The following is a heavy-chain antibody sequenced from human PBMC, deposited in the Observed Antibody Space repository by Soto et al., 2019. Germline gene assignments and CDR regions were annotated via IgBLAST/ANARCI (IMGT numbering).Heavy chain of an antibody. CDR1: GFTFSDYY. CDR2: ISSSGSTI. D-gene: IGHD3-22*01. Sequence: PGGSLRLSCAASGFTFSDYYMSWIRQAPGKGLEWVSYISSSGSTIYYADSVKGRFTISRDNAKNSLYLQMNSLRAEDTAVYYCARLDITMIVVDDYWGQGTLVTVSS. CDR3: ARLDITMIVVDDY. V-gene: IGHV3-11*01. J-gene: IGHJ4*02.